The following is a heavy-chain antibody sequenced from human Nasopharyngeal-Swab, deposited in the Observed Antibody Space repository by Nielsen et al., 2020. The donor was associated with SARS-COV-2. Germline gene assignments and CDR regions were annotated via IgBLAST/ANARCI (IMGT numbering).Heavy chain of an antibody. Sequence: WIRQPPGKGLEWIGYIYYSGSTNYNPSLKSRVTISVDTSKSQFSLKLSSVTAADTAVYYCAREKTHYDSSGYYYLWFDPWGQGTLVTVSS. D-gene: IGHD3-22*01. CDR3: AREKTHYDSSGYYYLWFDP. J-gene: IGHJ5*02. V-gene: IGHV4-59*01. CDR2: IYYSGST.